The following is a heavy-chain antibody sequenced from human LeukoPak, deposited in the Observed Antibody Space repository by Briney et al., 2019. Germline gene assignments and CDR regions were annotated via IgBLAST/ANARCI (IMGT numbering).Heavy chain of an antibody. D-gene: IGHD6-6*01. CDR3: ARVGGSSWRFYYYYGMDV. CDR2: IYYSGST. CDR1: GGSISSYY. J-gene: IGHJ6*02. Sequence: SETLSLTCTVSGGSISSYYWSSIRQPPGKGLEWIGYIYYSGSTNYNPSLKSRVTISVDTSKNQFSLKLSSVTAADTAVYYCARVGGSSWRFYYYYGMDVWGQGTTVTVSS. V-gene: IGHV4-59*01.